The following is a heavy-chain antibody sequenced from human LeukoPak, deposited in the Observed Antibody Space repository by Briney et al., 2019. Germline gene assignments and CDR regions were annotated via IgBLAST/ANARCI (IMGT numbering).Heavy chain of an antibody. J-gene: IGHJ3*02. D-gene: IGHD3-3*01. CDR2: INPGDSHT. Sequence: GESLKISCKGSGYSFTTYFIGWVRQMPGKGLEWAGVINPGDSHTTYSPSFQGHVTISADKSIGTAYLQWGSLKASDTAMFYCARPLRFLEWFAFDIWGQGTMVTVSS. V-gene: IGHV5-51*01. CDR1: GYSFTTYF. CDR3: ARPLRFLEWFAFDI.